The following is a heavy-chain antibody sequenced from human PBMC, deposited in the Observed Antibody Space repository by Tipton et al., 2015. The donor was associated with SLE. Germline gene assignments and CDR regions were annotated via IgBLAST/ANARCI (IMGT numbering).Heavy chain of an antibody. CDR3: ARMAAASTLGAFDI. CDR2: ISSSSSYI. D-gene: IGHD6-13*01. Sequence: SLRLSCAASGFTFSSYSMNWVRQAPGKGLEWVSSISSSSSYIYYADSVKGRFTISRDNANNSLYLQMNSLRAEDTAVYYCARMAAASTLGAFDIWGQGTMVTVSS. CDR1: GFTFSSYS. J-gene: IGHJ3*02. V-gene: IGHV3-21*01.